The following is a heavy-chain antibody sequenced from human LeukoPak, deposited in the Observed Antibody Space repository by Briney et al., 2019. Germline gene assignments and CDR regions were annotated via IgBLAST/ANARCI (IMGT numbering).Heavy chain of an antibody. Sequence: PSETLSLTCTVSGEYITTTNYYWAWIRQPPGKGLEWIASVFYSGTTYHNPSLKSRVTISMDTSRKQISLRLTSVTATDTAIYYCARRSRLYRHETTGYHDSWGQGTLVTVSS. V-gene: IGHV4-39*01. CDR3: ARRSRLYRHETTGYHDS. CDR1: GEYITTTNYY. J-gene: IGHJ4*02. CDR2: VFYSGTT. D-gene: IGHD3-9*01.